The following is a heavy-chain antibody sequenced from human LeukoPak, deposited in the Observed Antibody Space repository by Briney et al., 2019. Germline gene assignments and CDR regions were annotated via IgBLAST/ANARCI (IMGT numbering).Heavy chain of an antibody. CDR2: IKQDESEK. J-gene: IGHJ4*02. CDR3: ATGAEYRDSWLDY. V-gene: IGHV3-7*01. CDR1: GFTFSKYW. Sequence: GGSLRLSCAASGFTFSKYWMSWVRQAPGKGLEWVANIKQDESEKYFVDSVKGRFTISRDNAKNSLYLQMNSLRAEDTAVYCCATGAEYRDSWLDYWGQGTLVTVSS. D-gene: IGHD5-24*01.